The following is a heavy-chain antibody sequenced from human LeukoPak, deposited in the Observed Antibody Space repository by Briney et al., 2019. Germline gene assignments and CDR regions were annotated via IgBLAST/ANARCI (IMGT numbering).Heavy chain of an antibody. V-gene: IGHV4-34*01. CDR2: INHSGST. Sequence: SETLSLTCAVYGGSFSGYYWSWIRQPPGKGLEWIGEINHSGSTNYNPSLKSRVTISVDTSKNQFSLKLSSVTAADTAVYYCARTQRGTYSSSWGGAYYYYYGMDVWGQRTTVTVSS. CDR1: GGSFSGYY. D-gene: IGHD6-13*01. J-gene: IGHJ6*02. CDR3: ARTQRGTYSSSWGGAYYYYYGMDV.